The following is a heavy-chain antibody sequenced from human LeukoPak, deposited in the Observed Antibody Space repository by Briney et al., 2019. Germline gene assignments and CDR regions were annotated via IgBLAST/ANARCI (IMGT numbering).Heavy chain of an antibody. J-gene: IGHJ4*02. Sequence: ASLKVSCKASGYTFTDYYMHWVRQAPGQGLEWMGWINPNSGGTNYAQRFQGRVTMTRDTSISTVYMELSRLRSDDTAVYYCARGIEMATIGDCWGQGTLVTVSS. CDR1: GYTFTDYY. V-gene: IGHV1-2*02. CDR3: ARGIEMATIGDC. D-gene: IGHD5-24*01. CDR2: INPNSGGT.